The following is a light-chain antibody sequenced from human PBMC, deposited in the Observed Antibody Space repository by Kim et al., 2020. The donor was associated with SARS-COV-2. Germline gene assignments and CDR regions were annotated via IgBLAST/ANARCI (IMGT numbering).Light chain of an antibody. V-gene: IGLV3-1*01. CDR2: QDS. J-gene: IGLJ3*02. Sequence: SYELTQPPSVSVSPGQTAIITCSGDKLGDKYACWYQQKPGQSPVLVLYQDSKRPSGIPERFSGSNSGNTATLTISGTPAMDEADSYCKAWASSTWVFGGG. CDR1: KLGDKY. CDR3: KAWASSTWV.